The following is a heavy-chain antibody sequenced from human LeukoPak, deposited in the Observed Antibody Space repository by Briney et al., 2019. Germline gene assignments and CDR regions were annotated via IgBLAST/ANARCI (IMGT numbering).Heavy chain of an antibody. CDR2: IIPIFGTA. Sequence: GASVKVSCKASGGTFSSYAISWVRQAPGQGLEWMGGIIPIFGTANYAQKFQGRVTITADKSTSPAYMELSSLRSEDTAVYYCARDRESYYYGSGSLYWYFDLWGRGTLVTVSS. J-gene: IGHJ2*01. V-gene: IGHV1-69*06. D-gene: IGHD3-10*01. CDR1: GGTFSSYA. CDR3: ARDRESYYYGSGSLYWYFDL.